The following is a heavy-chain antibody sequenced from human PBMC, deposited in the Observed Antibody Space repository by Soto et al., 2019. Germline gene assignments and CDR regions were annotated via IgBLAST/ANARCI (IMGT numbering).Heavy chain of an antibody. V-gene: IGHV5-10-1*01. D-gene: IGHD2-2*01. CDR2: IDPSDSYT. Sequence: ESLKISCKGSGYSFTSYWISWVRQMPGKGLEWMGRIDPSDSYTNYSPSFQGHVTISADKSISTAYLQWSSLKASDTAMYYCARGPAASLFYYYGMDVWGQGTTVTVSS. CDR3: ARGPAASLFYYYGMDV. J-gene: IGHJ6*02. CDR1: GYSFTSYW.